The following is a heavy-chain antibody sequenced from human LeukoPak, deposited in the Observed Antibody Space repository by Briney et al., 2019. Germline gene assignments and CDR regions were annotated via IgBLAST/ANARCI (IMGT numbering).Heavy chain of an antibody. D-gene: IGHD3-16*01. V-gene: IGHV1-69*13. CDR3: ARSPPYTALDY. Sequence: GASVKVSCKASGGTFSSYAISWVRQAPGQGLEWMGGIIPIFGTANYAQKFQGGVTITADESTSTAYMELSSLRSEDTAVYYCARSPPYTALDYWGQGTLVTVSS. J-gene: IGHJ4*02. CDR1: GGTFSSYA. CDR2: IIPIFGTA.